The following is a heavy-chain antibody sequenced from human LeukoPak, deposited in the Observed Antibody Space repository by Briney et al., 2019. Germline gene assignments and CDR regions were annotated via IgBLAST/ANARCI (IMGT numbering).Heavy chain of an antibody. Sequence: GGSLRLSCTASGFTFGDYAMSWVRQAPGKGLEWVGFIRSKASNGGTTEYAASVKGRFTISRDDSKNIAYLQMNSLKTEDTALYYCTRGHRGSYNYFDYWGQGTLVTVSS. D-gene: IGHD3-10*01. CDR3: TRGHRGSYNYFDY. CDR2: IRSKASNGGTT. J-gene: IGHJ4*02. CDR1: GFTFGDYA. V-gene: IGHV3-49*04.